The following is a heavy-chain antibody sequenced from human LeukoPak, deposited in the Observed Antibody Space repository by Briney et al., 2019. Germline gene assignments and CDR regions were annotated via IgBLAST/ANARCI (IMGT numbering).Heavy chain of an antibody. D-gene: IGHD3-3*01. V-gene: IGHV1-8*01. Sequence: ASVKVSCKASGYTFTSYDINWVRQATGQGLEWMGWTNPNSGNTGYAQKFQGRVTMTRNTSISTAYMELSSLRSEDTAVYYCARGRSHDFWSGYYFWGQGTLVTVSS. J-gene: IGHJ4*02. CDR3: ARGRSHDFWSGYYF. CDR1: GYTFTSYD. CDR2: TNPNSGNT.